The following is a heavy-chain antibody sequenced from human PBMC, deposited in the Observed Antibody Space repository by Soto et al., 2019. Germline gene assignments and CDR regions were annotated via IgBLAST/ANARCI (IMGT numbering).Heavy chain of an antibody. V-gene: IGHV3-30*18. D-gene: IGHD6-25*01. J-gene: IGHJ6*02. Sequence: QVQLVESGGGVVQPGRSLRLSCAASGFTFSSYGMHWVRQAPGKGLEWVAVISYDGSNKYYADSVKGRFTISKDNSKKTLYLQMNSLRAEDTTLYYCAKGAADSGSLHYYYGMDVWGQGSTVTVS. CDR2: ISYDGSNK. CDR3: AKGAADSGSLHYYYGMDV. CDR1: GFTFSSYG.